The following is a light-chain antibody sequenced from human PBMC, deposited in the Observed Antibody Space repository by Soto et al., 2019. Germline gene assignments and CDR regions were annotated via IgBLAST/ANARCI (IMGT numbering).Light chain of an antibody. Sequence: IQMSQSPSSVSASVGGSVTITCRASQGISVWLAWYQQRPETAPKLLIYGATGLQSGVPSRFRGGGSGTEFSLTITNLQPEDFATYYCQQAHTFPFPFGPGTKVDV. J-gene: IGKJ3*01. V-gene: IGKV1D-12*01. CDR2: GAT. CDR3: QQAHTFPFP. CDR1: QGISVW.